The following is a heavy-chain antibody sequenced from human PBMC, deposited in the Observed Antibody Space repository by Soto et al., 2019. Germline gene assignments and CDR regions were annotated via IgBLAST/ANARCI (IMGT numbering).Heavy chain of an antibody. CDR2: ISYDGSNK. D-gene: IGHD6-6*01. J-gene: IGHJ5*02. CDR3: ARDISSSAWFDP. V-gene: IGHV3-30-3*01. Sequence: PGGSLRLSCAASGFTCSSYAMHWVRQAPGKGLEWVAVISYDGSNKYYADSVKGRFTISRDNSKNTLYLQMNSLRAEDTAVYYCARDISSSAWFDPWGQGTLVTVSS. CDR1: GFTCSSYA.